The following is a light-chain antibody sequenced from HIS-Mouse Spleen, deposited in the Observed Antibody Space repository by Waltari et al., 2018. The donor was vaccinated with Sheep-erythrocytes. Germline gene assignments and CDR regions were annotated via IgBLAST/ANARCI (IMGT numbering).Light chain of an antibody. Sequence: QSALTQPRSVSGSPGQSVTISCTGTSSDVGGYNYVPWYQQHPVKAPKPKIYEVSKRPSGVPDRFSGSKSGNTASLTISGLQAEDEADYYCCSYAGSYNHVFATGTKVTVL. V-gene: IGLV2-11*01. CDR1: SSDVGGYNY. CDR3: CSYAGSYNHV. CDR2: EVS. J-gene: IGLJ1*01.